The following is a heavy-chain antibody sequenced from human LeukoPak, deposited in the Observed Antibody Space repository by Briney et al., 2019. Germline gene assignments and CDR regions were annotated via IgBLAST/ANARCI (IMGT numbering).Heavy chain of an antibody. D-gene: IGHD5-18*01. CDR2: IYYSGST. V-gene: IGHV4-39*07. Sequence: SETLSLTCTVSGGSISSSSYYWGWIRQPPGKGLEWIGSIYYSGSTYYNPSLKSRVTISVDTSKNQFSLKLSSVTAADTAVYYCGYGGYSYGIDDYWGHGTLVTVSS. CDR1: GGSISSSSYY. CDR3: GYGGYSYGIDDY. J-gene: IGHJ4*01.